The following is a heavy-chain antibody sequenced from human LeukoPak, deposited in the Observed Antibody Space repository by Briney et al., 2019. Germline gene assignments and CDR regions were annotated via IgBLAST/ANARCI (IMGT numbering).Heavy chain of an antibody. Sequence: PGGSLRLSCAASGFTFSNARMSWVRQGPGKGLEWVGRIKSKTDGGTTDYAAALKGRFTISRDDLQNTLNLQVNSLKIEDTAVYYCTTDRGYYGMDVWGQGTTVTVSS. CDR3: TTDRGYYGMDV. J-gene: IGHJ6*02. CDR1: GFTFSNAR. V-gene: IGHV3-15*01. CDR2: IKSKTDGGTT.